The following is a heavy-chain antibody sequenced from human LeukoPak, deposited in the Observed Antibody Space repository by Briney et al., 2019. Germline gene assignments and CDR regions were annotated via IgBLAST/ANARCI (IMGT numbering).Heavy chain of an antibody. V-gene: IGHV3-23*01. CDR3: AKQRGALRENWFFDH. Sequence: PGGSLRLSPAPSGFTFSSFAMSWVRQAPGKGLGWVSRTSGSSGRTDYADSVKGRFTISRDNSKNTLFLQMNSLRGEDTAVYYCAKQRGALRENWFFDHWGQGTLVTVSA. CDR1: GFTFSSFA. CDR2: TSGSSGRT. J-gene: IGHJ4*02. D-gene: IGHD3-9*01.